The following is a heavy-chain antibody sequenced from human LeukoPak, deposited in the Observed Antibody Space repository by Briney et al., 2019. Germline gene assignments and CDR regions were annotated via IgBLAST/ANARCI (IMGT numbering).Heavy chain of an antibody. D-gene: IGHD4-17*01. CDR3: ARASDDGDYADLHH. CDR1: GGSISSFY. Sequence: SETLSLTCTVSGGSISSFYWSWIRQPPGKGLEWIGYIYYSGSTYYNPSLKGRVTMSLHTSKNQFSLNLSSVTAADTAVYYCARASDDGDYADLHHWGQGTLVTVSS. CDR2: IYYSGST. J-gene: IGHJ1*01. V-gene: IGHV4-30-4*08.